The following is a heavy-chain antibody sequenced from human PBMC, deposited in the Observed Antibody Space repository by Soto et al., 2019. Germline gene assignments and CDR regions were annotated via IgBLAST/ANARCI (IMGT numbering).Heavy chain of an antibody. CDR1: GYTFTTYG. D-gene: IGHD6-13*01. CDR3: ARALPYSSSGES. V-gene: IGHV1-18*01. J-gene: IGHJ5*02. Sequence: QVQLVQSGAEVKKPGSSVRVSCKASGYTFTTYGISWVRQAPGQGLEWMGWISASNGNIYYGQKFQGRVTMTTYSFTSTAYMELSSLTSADTGVYSCARALPYSSSGESWGRGTLVTVSS. CDR2: ISASNGNI.